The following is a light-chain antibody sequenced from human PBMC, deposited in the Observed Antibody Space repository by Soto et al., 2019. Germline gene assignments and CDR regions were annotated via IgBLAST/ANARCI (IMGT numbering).Light chain of an antibody. V-gene: IGLV2-11*01. J-gene: IGLJ3*02. CDR2: DVD. CDR3: CSYAGTIASAVV. Sequence: QSALTQPRSVSGSPGQSVTISCTGTSSDIGGYNYVSWYQQHPGIAPKLIIFDVDERPSGVPDRFSGTKSGNTASLTISGLQADDEADYYCCSYAGTIASAVVFGGGTKLTVL. CDR1: SSDIGGYNY.